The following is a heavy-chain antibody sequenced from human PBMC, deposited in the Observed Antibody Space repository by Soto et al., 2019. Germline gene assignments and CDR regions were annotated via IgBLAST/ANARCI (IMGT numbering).Heavy chain of an antibody. V-gene: IGHV4-31*03. D-gene: IGHD3-9*01. J-gene: IGHJ4*02. CDR3: ARGSSTYFDVMTGYYTADYFDF. Sequence: PSETLSLTCTVSGDSISGGTYYWSWIRQHPGKGLEWIGYISYSGSTYYSPPLKSRVTMSVDKSKNQFSLTLSSVTAADTAIYYCARGSSTYFDVMTGYYTADYFDFWGQGAPVTVSS. CDR2: ISYSGST. CDR1: GDSISGGTYY.